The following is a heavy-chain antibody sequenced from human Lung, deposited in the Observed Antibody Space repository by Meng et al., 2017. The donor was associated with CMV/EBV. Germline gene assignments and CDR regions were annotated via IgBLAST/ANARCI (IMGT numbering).Heavy chain of an antibody. Sequence: NASRYTFTGYYMHWVRQAPGQGLEWMGWINPNSGGTNYAQKFQGRVTMTRDTSISTAYMELSRLRSDDTAVYYCARVVVVPAAKKFDPWGQGTLVTVSS. J-gene: IGHJ5*02. D-gene: IGHD2-2*01. V-gene: IGHV1-2*02. CDR1: RYTFTGYY. CDR2: INPNSGGT. CDR3: ARVVVVPAAKKFDP.